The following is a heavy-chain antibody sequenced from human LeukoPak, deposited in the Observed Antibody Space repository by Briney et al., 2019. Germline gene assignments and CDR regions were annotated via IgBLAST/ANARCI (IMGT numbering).Heavy chain of an antibody. J-gene: IGHJ4*02. CDR2: IWYDGSNK. V-gene: IGHV3-33*06. D-gene: IGHD2-2*01. Sequence: PGRSLRLSCAASGFTFGSYGMHWVRQAPGKGLEWVAVIWYDGSNKYYVDSVKGRFTISRDNSKNTLYLQMNSLRAEDTAVYYCAKDTSSTYEYYFDYLGQGTLVTVSS. CDR3: AKDTSSTYEYYFDY. CDR1: GFTFGSYG.